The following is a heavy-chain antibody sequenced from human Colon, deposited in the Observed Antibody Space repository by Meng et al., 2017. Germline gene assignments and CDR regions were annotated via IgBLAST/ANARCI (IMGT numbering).Heavy chain of an antibody. V-gene: IGHV4-4*02. CDR3: ASFPPPGKQWLVTDY. Sequence: VPLQESGPGLVTPSVTLSLTCAVSGGSISSSNWWSWVRQPPGKGLEWIGEIYHSGSTNYNPSLKSRVTISVDKSKNQFSLKLSSVTAADTAVYYCASFPPPGKQWLVTDYWGQGTLVTVSS. J-gene: IGHJ4*02. D-gene: IGHD6-19*01. CDR1: GGSISSSNW. CDR2: IYHSGST.